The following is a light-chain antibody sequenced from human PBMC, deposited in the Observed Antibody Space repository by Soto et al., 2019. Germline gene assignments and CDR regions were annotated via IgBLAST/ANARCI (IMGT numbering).Light chain of an antibody. J-gene: IGKJ1*01. CDR3: QQTYSSPQT. CDR2: GAS. Sequence: DIQMTQSPSSLSASVGDRVTITCRASQSISSFFNWYQQKPGKAPKLLVYGASSLQSGVPSRVSGSGSGTDFTLTISSLQPEDFATYFCQQTYSSPQTFGQGTKVEIK. CDR1: QSISSF. V-gene: IGKV1-39*01.